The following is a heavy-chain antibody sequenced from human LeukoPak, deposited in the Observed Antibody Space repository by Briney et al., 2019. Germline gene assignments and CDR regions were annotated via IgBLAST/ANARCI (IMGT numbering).Heavy chain of an antibody. CDR2: IYYSGST. J-gene: IGHJ4*02. V-gene: IGHV4-59*08. Sequence: SETLSLTCTVSGGSISSYYWSWIRQPPGKGLEWIGYIYYSGSTNYNPSLKSRVTISVDTSKNQFSLKLSSVTAADTAVYYCARLGESAVAGLTFDYWGQGTLVIVSS. D-gene: IGHD6-19*01. CDR1: GGSISSYY. CDR3: ARLGESAVAGLTFDY.